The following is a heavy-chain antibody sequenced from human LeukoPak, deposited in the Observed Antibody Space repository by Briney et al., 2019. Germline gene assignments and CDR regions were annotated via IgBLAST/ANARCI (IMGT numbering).Heavy chain of an antibody. D-gene: IGHD5-12*01. Sequence: SETLSLTCTVSGGSISSSSYYWGWIRQPPGKGLEWIGSIYYSGSTYYNPSLKSRVTISVDTSKSQFSLKLSSVTAADTAVYYCATRYDYRGYYFDYWGQGTLVTVSS. CDR3: ATRYDYRGYYFDY. V-gene: IGHV4-39*01. CDR2: IYYSGST. J-gene: IGHJ4*02. CDR1: GGSISSSSYY.